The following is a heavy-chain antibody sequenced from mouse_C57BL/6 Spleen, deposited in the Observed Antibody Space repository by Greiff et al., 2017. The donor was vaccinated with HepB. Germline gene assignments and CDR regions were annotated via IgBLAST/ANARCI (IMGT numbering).Heavy chain of an antibody. CDR3: ARNGAYYSNSWFAY. D-gene: IGHD2-5*01. CDR2: INPNNGGT. CDR1: GYTFTDYY. J-gene: IGHJ3*01. Sequence: VQLQQSGPELVKPGASVKISCKASGYTFTDYYMNWVKQSHGKSLEWIGDINPNNGGTSYNQKFKGKATLTVDKSSSTAYMELRSLTSEDSAVYYCARNGAYYSNSWFAYWGQGTLVTVSA. V-gene: IGHV1-26*01.